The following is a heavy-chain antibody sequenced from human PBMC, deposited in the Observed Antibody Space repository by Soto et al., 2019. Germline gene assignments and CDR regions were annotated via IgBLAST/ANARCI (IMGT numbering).Heavy chain of an antibody. V-gene: IGHV4-34*01. J-gene: IGHJ6*04. CDR2: INHSGNT. Sequence: SDTLSLTCSIYVVSFIGYYCSWILQPPVNGLEWIGEINHSGNTNYNPSLKSRVTISVDTSNNQFSLKLNSVTAADTAVYYCASSGPDVLKALYHPDMEVWGKGNTVNVSS. D-gene: IGHD3-16*02. CDR3: ASSGPDVLKALYHPDMEV. CDR1: VVSFIGYY.